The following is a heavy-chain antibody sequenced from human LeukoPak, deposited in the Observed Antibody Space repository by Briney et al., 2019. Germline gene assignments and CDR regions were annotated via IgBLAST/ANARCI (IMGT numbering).Heavy chain of an antibody. CDR1: GGSLSGYY. CDR3: ARVWGSYRSWFDP. Sequence: PSETLSLTCAVSGGSLSGYYWTWIRQPPGKGLEWIGEINHSGSTNYNPSLKSRVTISVDTSKNQFSLKLSSVTAADTAVYYCARVWGSYRSWFDPWGQGTLVTVSS. CDR2: INHSGST. J-gene: IGHJ5*02. V-gene: IGHV4-34*01. D-gene: IGHD3-16*02.